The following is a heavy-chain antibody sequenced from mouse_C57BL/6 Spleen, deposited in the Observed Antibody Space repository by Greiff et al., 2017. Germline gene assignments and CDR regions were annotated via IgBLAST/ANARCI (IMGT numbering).Heavy chain of an antibody. CDR2: ISSGSSTI. D-gene: IGHD2-1*01. CDR1: GFTFSDYG. J-gene: IGHJ3*01. Sequence: EVKLVESGGGLVKPGGSLKLSCAASGFTFSDYGMHWVRQAPEKGLEWVAYISSGSSTINYADTVKGRFTISRDNAKNSLFLQMTSLRSEDTARDLLWELPFAYWGQGTMVTVSA. V-gene: IGHV5-17*01. CDR3: WELPFAY.